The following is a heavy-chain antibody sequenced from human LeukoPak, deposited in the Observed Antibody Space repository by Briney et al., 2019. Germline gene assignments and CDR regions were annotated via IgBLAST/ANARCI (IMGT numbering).Heavy chain of an antibody. CDR3: ARDLASASCPCRWFDY. V-gene: IGHV3-21*01. CDR2: ISSSGSYI. J-gene: IGHJ5*01. CDR1: EFTFSSYN. D-gene: IGHD2-2*01. Sequence: GGSLRLSCVASEFTFSSYNMNWVRQAPGKGLEWVSSISSSGSYIYYADAVKGRFTISRDNAKNSLYLQMNSLRAEDTAVYYCARDLASASCPCRWFDYWGQGTLVTVSS.